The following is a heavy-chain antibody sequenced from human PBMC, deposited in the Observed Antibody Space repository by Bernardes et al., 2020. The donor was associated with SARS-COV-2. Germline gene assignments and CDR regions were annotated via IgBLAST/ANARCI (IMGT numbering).Heavy chain of an antibody. CDR1: GASASSNSAA. CDR3: ARTPIGVVPGIPGLGPWRYRYNGLDS. V-gene: IGHV6-1*01. D-gene: IGHD2-2*01. CDR2: TSYRSTWSN. Sequence: SQTLSLTCAIPGASASSNSAAWNWTRLSPSSGLECLGTTSYRSTWSNDYALSVNRRIIITPATSKHQFSLQLKSVTPEDTAVYYCARTPIGVVPGIPGLGPWRYRYNGLDSWCQVTTLTV. J-gene: IGHJ6*02.